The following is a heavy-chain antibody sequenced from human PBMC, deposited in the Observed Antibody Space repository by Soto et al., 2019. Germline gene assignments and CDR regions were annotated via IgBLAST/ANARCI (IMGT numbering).Heavy chain of an antibody. D-gene: IGHD2-21*01. CDR1: GFTFSSYW. J-gene: IGHJ6*03. CDR3: ANAGASIVVVIDHYMDV. V-gene: IGHV3-7*03. CDR2: IKQDGSEK. Sequence: PGGSLRLSCAASGFTFSSYWMSWVRQAPGKGLEWVANIKQDGSEKYYVDSVKGRFTISRDNAKNTLYLQMNSLRAEDTAVYYCANAGASIVVVIDHYMDVWGKGTTVTVSS.